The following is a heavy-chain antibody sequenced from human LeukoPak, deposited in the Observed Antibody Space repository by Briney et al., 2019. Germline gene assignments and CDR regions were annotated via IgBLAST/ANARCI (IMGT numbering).Heavy chain of an antibody. J-gene: IGHJ3*02. V-gene: IGHV3-33*03. CDR3: ASSSGSGSYYNVGDAFDI. D-gene: IGHD3-10*01. CDR1: GFNFGIYG. Sequence: GGSLRLSCTASGFNFGIYGMHWVRQAPGKGLEWVAVMWDDGTNEYYVESVKGRFTISRDNGKRTLYLQMNSLRVEDTAVYYCASSSGSGSYYNVGDAFDIWGQGTMVTVSS. CDR2: MWDDGTNE.